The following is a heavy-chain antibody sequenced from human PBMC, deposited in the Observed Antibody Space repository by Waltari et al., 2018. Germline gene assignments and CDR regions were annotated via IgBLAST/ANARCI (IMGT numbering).Heavy chain of an antibody. CDR3: ARHRRLRNKYYYDLDV. D-gene: IGHD3-16*01. CDR1: VGSISGYF. V-gene: IGHV4-4*07. CDR2: GFTSGSP. J-gene: IGHJ6*02. Sequence: QVHLQESGPGLVKPSQTLSLTFIFSVGSISGYFWSWVRQPAGKGLEWIGRGFTSGSPNYNPSLKSRVTVSLDTAKDQFSLNLISLTAADTGVYYCARHRRLRNKYYYDLDVWGQGTTVSLSS.